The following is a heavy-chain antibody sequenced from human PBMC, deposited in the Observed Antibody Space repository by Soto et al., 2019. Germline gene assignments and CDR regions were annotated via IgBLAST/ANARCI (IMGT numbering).Heavy chain of an antibody. J-gene: IGHJ4*02. CDR2: IDPSDSYT. CDR3: ARHPHTYYYDSSGYHFDY. V-gene: IGHV5-10-1*03. CDR1: GYSFTSYW. Sequence: EVQLVQSGAEVKKPGESLRISCKGSGYSFTSYWISWVRQMPGKGLEWMGRIDPSDSYTNYSPSFQGHVTISADKSISTAYLQWSSLKASDTAMYYCARHPHTYYYDSSGYHFDYWGQGTLVTVSS. D-gene: IGHD3-22*01.